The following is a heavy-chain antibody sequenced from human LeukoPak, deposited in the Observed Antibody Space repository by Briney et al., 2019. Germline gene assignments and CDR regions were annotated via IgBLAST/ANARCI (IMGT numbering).Heavy chain of an antibody. CDR3: AKDRQNYYGSGSYALDI. V-gene: IGHV3-66*02. CDR1: GFTVSSNY. J-gene: IGHJ3*02. Sequence: PGGSLRLSCAASGFTVSSNYMSWVRQAPGKGLEWVSVIYSGGTTYYADSVKGRFTISRDNSKNTLCLQMNSLRAEDTAVYYCAKDRQNYYGSGSYALDIWGQGTMVTVSS. CDR2: IYSGGTT. D-gene: IGHD3-10*01.